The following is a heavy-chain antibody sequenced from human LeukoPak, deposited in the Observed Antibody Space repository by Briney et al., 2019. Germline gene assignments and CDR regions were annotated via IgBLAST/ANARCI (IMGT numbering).Heavy chain of an antibody. J-gene: IGHJ4*02. CDR3: AVRYCSSTSCSLF. Sequence: PGGSLRLSCVGSGFTFSNYWMSWVRQAPGKGLEWVAHIKEDGSEKYYVDSVKGRFTISRDNAKNSLYMEMNSLRAEDTAVYYCAVRYCSSTSCSLFWGQGTLVTVSS. CDR1: GFTFSNYW. CDR2: IKEDGSEK. V-gene: IGHV3-7*01. D-gene: IGHD2-2*01.